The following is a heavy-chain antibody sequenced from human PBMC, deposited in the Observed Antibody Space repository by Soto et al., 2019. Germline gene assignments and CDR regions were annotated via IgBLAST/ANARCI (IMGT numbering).Heavy chain of an antibody. V-gene: IGHV3-30*03. CDR1: GFIFTSYG. CDR3: ARSRDGYSFYFYYGMDG. CDR2: ILHDGSAE. J-gene: IGHJ6*02. Sequence: GGSLRLSCAASGFIFTSYGMHWVRQAPGKGLEWMALILHDGSAEYYADSVKGRFTISRDNSKNTLYLQMSSLTAEDTAVYYCARSRDGYSFYFYYGMDGWGQGTTVTVSS. D-gene: IGHD4-4*01.